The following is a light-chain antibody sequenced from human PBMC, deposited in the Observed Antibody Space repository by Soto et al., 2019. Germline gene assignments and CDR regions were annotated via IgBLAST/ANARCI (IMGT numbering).Light chain of an antibody. CDR1: SSDVGGYNY. CDR3: SSYAGSNTRV. V-gene: IGLV2-8*01. CDR2: EVS. J-gene: IGLJ1*01. Sequence: QSVLTQPPSASGSPGQSVTISCTGTSSDVGGYNYVSWYQQHPGKAPKLMIYEVSKRPSGVPDRFSGSKSGNTASLTVSGLQAEEGADYYCSSYAGSNTRVVGTGPRVPAL.